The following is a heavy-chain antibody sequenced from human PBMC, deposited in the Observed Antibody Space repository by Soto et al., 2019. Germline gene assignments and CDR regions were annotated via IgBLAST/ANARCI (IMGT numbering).Heavy chain of an antibody. CDR1: GFIFSSHS. V-gene: IGHV3-21*01. D-gene: IGHD3-3*01. CDR2: ISTSSSNR. Sequence: EVHLVESGGGLVKPGESLRLSCAASGFIFSSHSMNWVRQAPGKGLEWVSFISTSSSNRFYADSVEGRFTVSRDNANNSLYLQMNSLRAEDTAVYYCARVGKATYNFWSGHLDSWGQGVLVTVSS. J-gene: IGHJ4*02. CDR3: ARVGKATYNFWSGHLDS.